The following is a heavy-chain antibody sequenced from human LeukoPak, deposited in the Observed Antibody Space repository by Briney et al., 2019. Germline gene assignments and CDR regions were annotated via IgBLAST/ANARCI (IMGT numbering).Heavy chain of an antibody. CDR1: GFTFSTYE. D-gene: IGHD3-10*02. J-gene: IGHJ6*04. V-gene: IGHV3-48*03. Sequence: GGSLRLSCAASGFTFSTYEMNWVRQAPGKGLEWVSYISTSGSTIYYADSVKGRFTISRDNAKNSLYLQMNSLRAEDTAVYYCAELGITMIGGVWGKGTTVTISS. CDR2: ISTSGSTI. CDR3: AELGITMIGGV.